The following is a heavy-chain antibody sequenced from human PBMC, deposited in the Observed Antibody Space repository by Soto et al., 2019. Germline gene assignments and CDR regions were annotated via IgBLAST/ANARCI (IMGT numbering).Heavy chain of an antibody. CDR2: ISAYNGNT. Sequence: VASVKVSCKASGYTFTSYGISWVRQAPGQGLEWMGWISAYNGNTNYAQKLQGRVTMTTDTSTSTAYMELRSLRSDDTAVYYCARDRANYYDSSGYYYDLPNAFDIWGQGTMVTVSS. J-gene: IGHJ3*02. D-gene: IGHD3-22*01. CDR1: GYTFTSYG. V-gene: IGHV1-18*01. CDR3: ARDRANYYDSSGYYYDLPNAFDI.